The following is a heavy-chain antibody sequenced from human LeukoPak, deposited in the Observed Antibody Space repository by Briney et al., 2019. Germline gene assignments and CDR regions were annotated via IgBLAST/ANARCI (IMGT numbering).Heavy chain of an antibody. V-gene: IGHV3-30*01. J-gene: IGHJ4*02. Sequence: GRSLRPSCAASGFTFSSYAMHWVRQAPGKGLEWVAVISYDGSNKYYADSVKGRFTISRDNSKNTLYLQMNSLRAEDTAVYYCARALVDTAMVPDYWGQGTLVTVSS. CDR2: ISYDGSNK. CDR1: GFTFSSYA. CDR3: ARALVDTAMVPDY. D-gene: IGHD5-18*01.